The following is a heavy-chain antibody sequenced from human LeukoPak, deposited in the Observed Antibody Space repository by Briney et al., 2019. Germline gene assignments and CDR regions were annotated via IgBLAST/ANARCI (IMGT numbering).Heavy chain of an antibody. V-gene: IGHV3-7*03. J-gene: IGHJ3*01. CDR1: GFTFSGFW. D-gene: IGHD6-6*01. CDR2: INSDGSEG. Sequence: GGSLRLSCAVSGFTFSGFWMIWSRQAPGKGLEWVASINSDGSEGYYADVVKGRFTISRDNAKNSLYLQINSPRAEDTAVYYCARSSYSSSSSVWGQGTMVTVSS. CDR3: ARSSYSSSSSV.